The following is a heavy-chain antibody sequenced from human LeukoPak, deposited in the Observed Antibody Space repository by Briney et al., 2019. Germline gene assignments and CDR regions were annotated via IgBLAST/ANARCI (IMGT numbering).Heavy chain of an antibody. CDR1: GGTFSSYA. V-gene: IGHV1-69*05. D-gene: IGHD2-21*02. Sequence: ASVKVSCXASGGTFSSYAISWVRQAPGQGLEWMGGIIPIFGTANYAQKFQGRVTVTRNTSISTAYMELSSLRSEDTAVYYCARDTDDFEYYFDYWGQGTLVTVSS. CDR2: IIPIFGTA. J-gene: IGHJ4*02. CDR3: ARDTDDFEYYFDY.